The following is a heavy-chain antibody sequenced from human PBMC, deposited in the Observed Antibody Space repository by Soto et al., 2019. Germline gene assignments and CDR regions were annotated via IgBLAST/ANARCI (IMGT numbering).Heavy chain of an antibody. CDR2: INHSGST. CDR1: GGSFSGYY. V-gene: IGHV4-34*01. D-gene: IGHD1-26*01. Sequence: QVQLQQWGAGLLKPSETLSLTCAVYGGSFSGYYWSWIRQPPGKGLEWIGEINHSGSTNYNPSLKSRVTISVDTSKNQFSLKLSSVTAEDTAVYYCARGTGGELKRFDPWGQGTLVTVSS. J-gene: IGHJ5*02. CDR3: ARGTGGELKRFDP.